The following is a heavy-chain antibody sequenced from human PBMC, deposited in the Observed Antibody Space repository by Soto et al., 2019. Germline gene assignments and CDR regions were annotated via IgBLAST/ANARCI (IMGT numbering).Heavy chain of an antibody. CDR2: IYYSGST. D-gene: IGHD6-6*01. Sequence: SEALSLTCTVSGGSISRYYWSWIQQPPGKGLEWIGYIYYSGSTNYNPSLKSRVTISVDTSKNQFSLKLSSVTAADTAVYYCARDPARAYFDYWGQGTLVTVSS. CDR1: GGSISRYY. CDR3: ARDPARAYFDY. V-gene: IGHV4-59*01. J-gene: IGHJ4*02.